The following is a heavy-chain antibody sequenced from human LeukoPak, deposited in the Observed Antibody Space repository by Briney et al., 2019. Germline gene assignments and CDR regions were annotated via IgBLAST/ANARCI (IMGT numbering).Heavy chain of an antibody. CDR3: ARRRDCSSTSCSHPGRSYYMDV. D-gene: IGHD2-2*01. Sequence: SETLSLTCTVSGGSISTYYWSWIRQPPGKGLGWIGYIYYSGSTNYNPSLKSRVTISVDTSKNQFSLKLSSVTAADTAVYYCARRRDCSSTSCSHPGRSYYMDVWGKGTTVTVSS. J-gene: IGHJ6*03. CDR2: IYYSGST. V-gene: IGHV4-59*08. CDR1: GGSISTYY.